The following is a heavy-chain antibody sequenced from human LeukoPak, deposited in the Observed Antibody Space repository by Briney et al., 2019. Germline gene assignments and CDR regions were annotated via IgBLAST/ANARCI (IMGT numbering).Heavy chain of an antibody. J-gene: IGHJ6*02. CDR1: EFTFSSYS. Sequence: PGGSLRLSCAASEFTFSSYSMNWVRQAPGKGLEWVSYISSSSSTIYYADSVKGRFTISRDNAKNSLYLQMNSLRAEDTAVYYCARDKLYDFWSGYLGKLPYGMDVWGQGTTVTVSS. D-gene: IGHD3-3*01. CDR2: ISSSSSTI. CDR3: ARDKLYDFWSGYLGKLPYGMDV. V-gene: IGHV3-48*01.